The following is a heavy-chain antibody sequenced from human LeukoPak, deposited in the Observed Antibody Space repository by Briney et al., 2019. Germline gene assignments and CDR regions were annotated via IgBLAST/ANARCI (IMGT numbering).Heavy chain of an antibody. CDR3: ARQLYYGSGLYRESGDYYFDY. J-gene: IGHJ4*02. Sequence: PSETLSLTCTVSGGSISSSSYYWGWIRQPPGKGLEWIGSIYYSGSTYYNPSLKSRVTISVDTSKNQFSLKLSSVTAADTAVYYCARQLYYGSGLYRESGDYYFDYWGQGTLVTVSS. CDR1: GGSISSSSYY. D-gene: IGHD3-10*01. V-gene: IGHV4-39*07. CDR2: IYYSGST.